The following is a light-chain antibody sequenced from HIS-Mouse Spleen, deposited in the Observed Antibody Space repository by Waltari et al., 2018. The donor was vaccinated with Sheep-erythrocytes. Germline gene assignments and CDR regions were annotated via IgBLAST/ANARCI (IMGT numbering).Light chain of an antibody. CDR3: CSYAGSYNHV. CDR2: DVS. J-gene: IGLJ1*01. CDR1: SSDVGGYNS. V-gene: IGLV2-11*01. Sequence: QSALTQPCSVSGSPGQSVTISSTGTSSDVGGYNSVPWYQQPPGKAPKLMIYDVSKRPSGVPDRFSGSKSGNTASLTISGLQAEDEADYYCCSYAGSYNHVFATGTKVTVL.